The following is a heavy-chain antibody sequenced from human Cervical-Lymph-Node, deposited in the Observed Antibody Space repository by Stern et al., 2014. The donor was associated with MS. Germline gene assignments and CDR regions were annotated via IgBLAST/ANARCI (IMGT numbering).Heavy chain of an antibody. Sequence: QVQLVESGGAVVPPGTSLRLSCAASGFNFNKYGMHWVRQAPGKGLEWVAVIWYDGSNEDYADSVKGRFTITRDTSKNTLYLHMNSLRAEDTAVYYCTRGDVQKYGDYWGQGTLVTVSS. J-gene: IGHJ4*02. D-gene: IGHD3-10*01. CDR2: IWYDGSNE. CDR1: GFNFNKYG. V-gene: IGHV3-33*01. CDR3: TRGDVQKYGDY.